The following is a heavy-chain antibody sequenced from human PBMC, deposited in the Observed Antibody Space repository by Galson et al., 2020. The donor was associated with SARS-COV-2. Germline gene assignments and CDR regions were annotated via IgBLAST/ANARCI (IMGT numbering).Heavy chain of an antibody. D-gene: IGHD6-19*01. CDR1: GGSISSSSYY. CDR2: IYYSGST. CDR3: ARWLDSSALFDY. V-gene: IGHV4-39*07. J-gene: IGHJ4*02. Sequence: SETLSLTCTVSGGSISSSSYYWGWIRQPPGKGLEWIGSIYYSGSTYYNPSLKSRVTISVDTSKNQFSLKLSSVTAADTAVYYCARWLDSSALFDYWGQGTLVTVSS.